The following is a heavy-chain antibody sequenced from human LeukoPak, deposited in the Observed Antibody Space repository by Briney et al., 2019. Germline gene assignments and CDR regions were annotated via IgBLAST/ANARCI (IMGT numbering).Heavy chain of an antibody. Sequence: SETLSLTCTVSDVSVNSGGSYWTWIRQHPGKGLEWIGYISYSGNTYYSPSLKSRITISVDTSKNQFSLKLSSVTAADTAVYYCARIDTGGADCWGQGTMVTVSS. CDR1: DVSVNSGGSY. J-gene: IGHJ4*02. V-gene: IGHV4-31*02. CDR3: ARIDTGGADC. D-gene: IGHD2-8*02. CDR2: ISYSGNT.